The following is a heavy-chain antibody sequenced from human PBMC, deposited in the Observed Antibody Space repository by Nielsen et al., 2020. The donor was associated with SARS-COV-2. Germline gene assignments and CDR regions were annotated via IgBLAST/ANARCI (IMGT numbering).Heavy chain of an antibody. CDR2: IYYDGSNE. CDR3: ARDLSVGDPGDY. CDR1: GFTFSNYG. D-gene: IGHD4-17*01. Sequence: GESLKISCVVSGFTFSNYGMHWVRQAPGKGLEWVALIYYDGSNEHYADSVKGRFTISRDNSRDTLYLQMNSLRAEDTAVYYCARDLSVGDPGDYWGQGTLVTVSS. J-gene: IGHJ4*02. V-gene: IGHV3-33*01.